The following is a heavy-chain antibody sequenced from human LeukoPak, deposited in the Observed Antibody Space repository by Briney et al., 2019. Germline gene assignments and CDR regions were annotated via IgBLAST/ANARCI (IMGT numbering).Heavy chain of an antibody. CDR1: GGSVNSGTYY. D-gene: IGHD4-17*01. CDR3: AESRGGYGDYAN. CDR2: IYYSGSA. V-gene: IGHV4-39*07. J-gene: IGHJ4*02. Sequence: PSEILSLTCTVSGGSVNSGTYYWSWIRQPPGKGLEWIGNIYYSGSAYYNPSLKSRVTMSVDTSKNQFSLKLSSVTAADTAVYYCAESRGGYGDYANWGQGTLVTVSS.